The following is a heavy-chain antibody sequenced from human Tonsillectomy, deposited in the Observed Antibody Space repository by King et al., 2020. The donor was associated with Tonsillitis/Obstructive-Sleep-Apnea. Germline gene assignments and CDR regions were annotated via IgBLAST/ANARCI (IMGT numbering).Heavy chain of an antibody. V-gene: IGHV3-33*01. D-gene: IGHD2-2*01. Sequence: VQLVESGGGVVQPGRSLTLSCAASGFTFNDYDMHWVRQAPGKGLEWVAVIWYDGSNKYYADSVKGRFTISRDNSENTLYLQMNSLGAEDTAVYHCARESLVSSPSCCPYYCGQGTLVTVSS. CDR3: ARESLVSSPSCCPYY. CDR1: GFTFNDYD. J-gene: IGHJ4*02. CDR2: IWYDGSNK.